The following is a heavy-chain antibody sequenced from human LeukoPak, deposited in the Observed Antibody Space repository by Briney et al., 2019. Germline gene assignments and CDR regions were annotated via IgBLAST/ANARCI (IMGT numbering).Heavy chain of an antibody. CDR2: IKQDGSEK. J-gene: IGHJ3*02. CDR3: ARFGAAALGFDI. D-gene: IGHD6-13*01. V-gene: IGHV3-7*04. CDR1: GFTSSNYW. Sequence: GGSVRLSCAASGFTSSNYWMSWVRQGPGKGLEWVANIKQDGSEKYYVDSVKGRFTISRDNAKNPLSLRMNSLRAEDTAVYYCARFGAAALGFDIWGQGTMVTVSS.